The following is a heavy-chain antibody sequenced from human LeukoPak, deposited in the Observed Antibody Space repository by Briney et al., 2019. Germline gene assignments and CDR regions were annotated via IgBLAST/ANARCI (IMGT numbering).Heavy chain of an antibody. D-gene: IGHD4-17*01. J-gene: IGHJ2*01. CDR2: IYTSGST. CDR3: ARVSHGDYAGNWYFDL. CDR1: GGSFSGYY. Sequence: SETLSLTCAVYGGSFSGYYWSWIRQPPGKGLEWIGRIYTSGSTNYNPSLKSRVTMSVDTSKNQFSLKLSSVTAADTAVYYCARVSHGDYAGNWYFDLWGRGTLVTVSS. V-gene: IGHV4-59*10.